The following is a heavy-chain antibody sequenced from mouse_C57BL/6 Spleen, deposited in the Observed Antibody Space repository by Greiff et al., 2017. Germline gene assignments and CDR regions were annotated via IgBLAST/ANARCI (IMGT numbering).Heavy chain of an antibody. J-gene: IGHJ2*01. Sequence: VQLQQSGPELVKPGASVKISCKASGYTFTDYYMNWVKQSHGKSLEWIGDINPNNGGTSYNQKFKGKATLTVDKSSSTAYMELRSLTSEDSAVYYCARSGDYYWGQGTTLTVSS. CDR2: INPNNGGT. D-gene: IGHD3-1*01. CDR1: GYTFTDYY. CDR3: ARSGDYY. V-gene: IGHV1-26*01.